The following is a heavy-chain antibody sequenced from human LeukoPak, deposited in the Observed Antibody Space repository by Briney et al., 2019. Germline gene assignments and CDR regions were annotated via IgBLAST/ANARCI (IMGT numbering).Heavy chain of an antibody. CDR1: GYTFSSYS. CDR3: ARDQDIVVVVAASAFDI. V-gene: IGHV3-21*01. CDR2: ISSSSYI. J-gene: IGHJ3*02. D-gene: IGHD2-15*01. Sequence: GGSLRLSCAASGYTFSSYSMNWVRQAPGKGLEWVSSISSSSYIYYADSVKGRFTISRDNAKNSLYLQMNSLRAEDTAVYYCARDQDIVVVVAASAFDIWGQGTMVTVSS.